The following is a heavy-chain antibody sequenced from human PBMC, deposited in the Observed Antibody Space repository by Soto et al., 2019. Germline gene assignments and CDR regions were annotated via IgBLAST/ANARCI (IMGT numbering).Heavy chain of an antibody. J-gene: IGHJ3*01. CDR3: VRRGGLLAEAFDV. Sequence: VQLVESGGGLVQPGGSLKLSCAASGFTFSASALHWFRQASGKGLEWVGHIKNKADNYATTYGASMKGRVTVSRDDSKNTAYLQMNSLTTEDTAVYDCVRRGGLLAEAFDVWGQGTMVTVSS. CDR2: IKNKADNYAT. D-gene: IGHD5-12*01. V-gene: IGHV3-73*01. CDR1: GFTFSASA.